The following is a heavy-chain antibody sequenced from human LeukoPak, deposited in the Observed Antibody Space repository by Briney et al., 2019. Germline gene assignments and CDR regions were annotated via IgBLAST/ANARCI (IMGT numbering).Heavy chain of an antibody. Sequence: GGSLRLSCAASGFTFRSYGMHWVRQTPGKGLEWVAGIWYDGSNKYNVDSGTGRFTISRDNSNNTLFLQLDSLRAEDTAVYYCARGRYSDSWYDCFDFWGQGTLLTVSS. CDR3: ARGRYSDSWYDCFDF. D-gene: IGHD6-13*01. CDR1: GFTFRSYG. V-gene: IGHV3-33*01. J-gene: IGHJ4*02. CDR2: IWYDGSNK.